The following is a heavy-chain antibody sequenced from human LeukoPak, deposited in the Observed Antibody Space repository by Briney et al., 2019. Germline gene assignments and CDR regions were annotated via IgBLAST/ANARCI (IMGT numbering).Heavy chain of an antibody. J-gene: IGHJ6*03. CDR3: ARGGYSSSWYLPNHYYYYYMDV. CDR1: GYTFTSYD. V-gene: IGHV1-8*03. Sequence: ASVKVSCKASGYTFTSYDINWVRQATGQGLEWMGWMNPNSGNTGYAQKFQGRVTITRNTSISTAYMELSSLRSEDTAVYYCARGGYSSSWYLPNHYYYYYMDVWGKGTTVTVSS. D-gene: IGHD6-13*01. CDR2: MNPNSGNT.